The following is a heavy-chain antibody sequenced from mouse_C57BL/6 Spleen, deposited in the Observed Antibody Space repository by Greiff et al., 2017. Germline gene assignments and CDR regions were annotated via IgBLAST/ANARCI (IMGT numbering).Heavy chain of an antibody. Sequence: VQLQQSGPGMVKPSQSLSLTCTVTGYSITSGYDWHWIRHFPGNQLEWMGYISYSGSTNYNPSLKSRISITHDTYKNHFFLKLNSVTTEDTATYYCARNSNYAKDYWGQGTSVTVSS. J-gene: IGHJ4*01. CDR3: ARNSNYAKDY. V-gene: IGHV3-1*01. D-gene: IGHD2-5*01. CDR1: GYSITSGYD. CDR2: ISYSGST.